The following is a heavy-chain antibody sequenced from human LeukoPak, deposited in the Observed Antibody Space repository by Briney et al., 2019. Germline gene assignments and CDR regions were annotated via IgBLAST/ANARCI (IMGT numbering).Heavy chain of an antibody. CDR3: VSHSDGLTSYSFDY. D-gene: IGHD3-9*01. Sequence: PGGSPRLSCAASGFTFSSYWMSWVRQAPGKGLEWVSGISGSGRSTYHADSVKGRFTISRDDSKNTLSLQMNSLRAEDTAVYYCVSHSDGLTSYSFDYWGQGTLVTVSS. J-gene: IGHJ4*02. CDR1: GFTFSSYW. CDR2: ISGSGRST. V-gene: IGHV3-23*01.